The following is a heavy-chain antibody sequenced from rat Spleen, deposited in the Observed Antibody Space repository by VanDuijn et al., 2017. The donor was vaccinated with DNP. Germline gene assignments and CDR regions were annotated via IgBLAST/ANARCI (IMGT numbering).Heavy chain of an antibody. CDR3: AKDMTTVALGYAMDA. CDR2: ISTAGGNS. CDR1: GFTFSKYG. J-gene: IGHJ4*01. Sequence: EVQLVESGGGLVQPGRSLKLSCAASGFTFSKYGMAWVRQAPTQGLEWVASISTAGGNSYYRDSVKGRFTVSRDNAKSTLYLQMESLRSEDTATYYCAKDMTTVALGYAMDAWGQGTSVTVSS. D-gene: IGHD1-3*01. V-gene: IGHV5S13*01.